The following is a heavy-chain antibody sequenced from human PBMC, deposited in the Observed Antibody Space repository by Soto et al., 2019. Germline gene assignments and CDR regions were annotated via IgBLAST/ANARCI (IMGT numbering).Heavy chain of an antibody. Sequence: GGSLRLSCAASGFTFSSYWMHWVRQAPGKGLLWVSRLNSDGSDTSYADSVKGRFTISRDNAKNTLYLQMNSLRAEDTAVYYRERDLGWSLFDYWGQGTLVTVS. J-gene: IGHJ4*02. CDR3: ERDLGWSLFDY. CDR2: LNSDGSDT. D-gene: IGHD6-19*01. V-gene: IGHV3-74*01. CDR1: GFTFSSYW.